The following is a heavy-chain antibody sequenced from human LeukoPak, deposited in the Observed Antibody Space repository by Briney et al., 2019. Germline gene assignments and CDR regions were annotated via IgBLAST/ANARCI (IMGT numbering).Heavy chain of an antibody. D-gene: IGHD3-22*01. CDR3: ARQNSDSPNNYYDSSGYSLDY. CDR1: GYSFTSYW. CDR2: IYPGDSDT. Sequence: GESLKISCKGSGYSFTSYWSGWVRQMPGKGLEWMGIIYPGDSDTRYSPSFQGQVTISADKSISTAYLQWSSLKASDTAMYYCARQNSDSPNNYYDSSGYSLDYWGQGTLVTVSS. J-gene: IGHJ4*02. V-gene: IGHV5-51*01.